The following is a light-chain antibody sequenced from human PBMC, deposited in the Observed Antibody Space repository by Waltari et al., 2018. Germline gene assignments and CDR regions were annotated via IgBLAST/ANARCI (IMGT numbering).Light chain of an antibody. CDR1: KLGDKY. CDR3: QAWDSSTVV. CDR2: QDN. J-gene: IGLJ2*01. Sequence: SFELTQPPSVSVSPGQTASITCSGDKLGDKYVYWYQQKPGQSPVVVIYQDNKRPSGIPERFSGSNSGNTATLTISGTQAMDEADYYCQAWDSSTVVFGGGTKLTVL. V-gene: IGLV3-1*01.